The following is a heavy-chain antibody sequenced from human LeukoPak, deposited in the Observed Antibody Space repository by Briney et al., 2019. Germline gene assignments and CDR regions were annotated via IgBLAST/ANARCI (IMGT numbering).Heavy chain of an antibody. Sequence: SETLSLTCTVSGYSINSGYYWGWIRQPPGKGLEWIGSIYHSGSTYYNPSLKSRVTISVETSKNQFSLKLSSVTAADTAVYYCASSYANYFDYWGQGTLVTVSS. CDR1: GYSINSGYY. CDR3: ASSYANYFDY. D-gene: IGHD6-6*01. J-gene: IGHJ4*02. V-gene: IGHV4-38-2*02. CDR2: IYHSGST.